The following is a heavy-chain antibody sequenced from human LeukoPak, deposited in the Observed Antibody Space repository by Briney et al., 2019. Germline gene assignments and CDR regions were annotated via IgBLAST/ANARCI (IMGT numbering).Heavy chain of an antibody. J-gene: IGHJ6*03. CDR3: ATYGSGTVDYYYMDV. D-gene: IGHD3-10*01. CDR2: VIAMLGTA. V-gene: IGHV1-69*13. CDR1: RGTFSSYG. Sequence: SVKVSCKASRGTFSSYGISWVRQAPRQGLEWMGGVIAMLGTANYAQKFQGRVTITADESTSTAYMELSSLRSEDTAVYYCATYGSGTVDYYYMDVWGKGTTVTVFS.